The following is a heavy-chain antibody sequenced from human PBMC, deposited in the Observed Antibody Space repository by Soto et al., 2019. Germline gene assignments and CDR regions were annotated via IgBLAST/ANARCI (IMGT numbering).Heavy chain of an antibody. CDR2: TYYRSKWYN. D-gene: IGHD2-2*01. CDR1: GDSVSSNSAA. Sequence: SQTLSLTCAISGDSVSSNSAAWNWIRQSPSRGLEWLGRTYYRSKWYNDYAVSVKSRITINPDTSKNQFSLQLNSVTPEDTAVYYCARVRFDHEIVVVPRLRDYYYYYMDVWGKGTTVTVSS. J-gene: IGHJ6*03. V-gene: IGHV6-1*01. CDR3: ARVRFDHEIVVVPRLRDYYYYYMDV.